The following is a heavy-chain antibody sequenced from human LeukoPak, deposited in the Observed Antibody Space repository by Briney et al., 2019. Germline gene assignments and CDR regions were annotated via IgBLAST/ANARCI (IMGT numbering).Heavy chain of an antibody. D-gene: IGHD4-17*01. CDR2: INHSGIT. CDR1: GGSFSYYY. Sequence: SETLSLTCAVYGGSFSYYYWSWIRQPPGKRLEWIGEINHSGITNYNPSLKSRVTISADTSKNQFSLKLTSVTAADTAVYYCANPARDFADSGAITWWGQGTLVTVSS. J-gene: IGHJ4*02. V-gene: IGHV4-34*01. CDR3: ANPARDFADSGAITW.